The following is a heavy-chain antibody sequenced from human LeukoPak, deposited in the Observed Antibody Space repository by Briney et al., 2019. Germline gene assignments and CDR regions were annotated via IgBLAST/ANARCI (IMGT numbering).Heavy chain of an antibody. J-gene: IGHJ4*02. CDR2: IYYSGST. CDR3: ARGPGGSSSSDFDY. V-gene: IGHV4-59*08. Sequence: SETLSLTCTVSGGSISSYYWSWIRQPPGKGLEWIGYIYYSGSTNYNPSLKSRVTISVDTSKNQFSLKLSSVTAADTAVYYCARGPGGSSSSDFDYWGQGTLVTVSS. CDR1: GGSISSYY. D-gene: IGHD6-6*01.